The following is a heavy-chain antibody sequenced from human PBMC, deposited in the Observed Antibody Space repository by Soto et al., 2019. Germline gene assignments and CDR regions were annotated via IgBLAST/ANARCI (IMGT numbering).Heavy chain of an antibody. Sequence: SETLSLTCTVSGGSISNNNYYGGWIRQPPGKGLEWIGSIYYTGSTYYNPSLKSRVTISVDTSKNRFSLRLTSVTAADTAVYYCARHTPAISISDHWGQGTLVTVSS. D-gene: IGHD2-15*01. J-gene: IGHJ4*02. CDR2: IYYTGST. CDR1: GGSISNNNYY. V-gene: IGHV4-39*01. CDR3: ARHTPAISISDH.